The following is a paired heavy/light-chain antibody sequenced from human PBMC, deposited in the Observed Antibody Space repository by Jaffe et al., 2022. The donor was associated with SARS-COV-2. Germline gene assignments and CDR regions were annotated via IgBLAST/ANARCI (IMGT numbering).Light chain of an antibody. J-gene: IGLJ2*01. CDR1: ALPKQY. CDR2: KDD. V-gene: IGLV3-25*03. Sequence: SSELTQPPSVSVSPGQTARITCSGDALPKQYGFWYQQKPGQAPVLVIYKDDERPSGIPERFSGSSSGTTVTLTISGVQAEDEADYFCQSADRSGTPVVFGGGTKLTVL. CDR3: QSADRSGTPVV.
Heavy chain of an antibody. Sequence: EEQLVESGGGWVQPGGSLRLSCEASGFTFSRSWMSWVRQAPGKGLEWVANINQDGSEKHYVDSVKGRFTISRDNANNSLSLQLNYLRGNDTAVYFCARGGDIVVLPAARVAGGFDCWGQGTLVTVSS. CDR2: INQDGSEK. V-gene: IGHV3-7*01. CDR1: GFTFSRSW. D-gene: IGHD6-19*01. J-gene: IGHJ4*02. CDR3: ARGGDIVVLPAARVAGGFDC.